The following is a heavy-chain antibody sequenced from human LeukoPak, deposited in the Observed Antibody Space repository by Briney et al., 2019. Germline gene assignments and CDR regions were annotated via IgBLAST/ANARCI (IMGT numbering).Heavy chain of an antibody. V-gene: IGHV1-2*04. CDR2: INPNSGGT. CDR3: AREARRGLGIFKRDAFDI. CDR1: GYTFTGYY. D-gene: IGHD7-27*01. Sequence: GASVKVSRKASGYTFTGYYMHWVRQAPGQGLEWMGWINPNSGGTNYAQKFQGWVTMTRDTSISTAYMELSRLRSDDTAVYYCAREARRGLGIFKRDAFDIWGQGTMVTVSS. J-gene: IGHJ3*02.